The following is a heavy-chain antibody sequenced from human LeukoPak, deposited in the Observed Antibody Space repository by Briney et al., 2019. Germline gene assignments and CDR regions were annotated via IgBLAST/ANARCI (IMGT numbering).Heavy chain of an antibody. J-gene: IGHJ4*02. Sequence: SETLSLTCTVSGGSINTYYWTWIRQPPGKGLEWIGYIYHSGSTSYNPSLKSRVTISVDTSKNQFSLKLSSVTAADTAVYYCARENLGATFVYWGQGTLVTVSS. D-gene: IGHD1-26*01. CDR3: ARENLGATFVY. CDR2: IYHSGST. V-gene: IGHV4-59*01. CDR1: GGSINTYY.